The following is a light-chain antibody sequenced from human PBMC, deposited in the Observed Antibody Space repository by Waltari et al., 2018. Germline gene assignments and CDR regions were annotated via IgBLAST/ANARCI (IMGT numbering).Light chain of an antibody. CDR3: AAWDDSLNGLYV. CDR1: SSNIGTNT. J-gene: IGLJ1*01. V-gene: IGLV1-44*01. CDR2: GDN. Sequence: QSVLTQPPSASGTPGQRVPISCSGSSSNIGTNTVNWYQQLPGMAPRLLIYGDNQRPSGVPRRFSASKSGTSASLAISGLQSEDEADYFCAAWDDSLNGLYVFGTGTTVTVL.